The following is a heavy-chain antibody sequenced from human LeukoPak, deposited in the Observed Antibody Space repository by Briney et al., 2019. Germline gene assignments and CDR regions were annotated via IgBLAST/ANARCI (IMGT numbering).Heavy chain of an antibody. J-gene: IGHJ4*02. CDR3: ARDRYGSGSPPYYFDY. V-gene: IGHV3-30*03. CDR2: ISYDGSNK. CDR1: GFTFSNYG. Sequence: GRSLRLSCAASGFTFSNYGMHWVRQSPGKGLECVAVISYDGSNKYYADSVKGRLTISRDNSKNTLYLQMNSLRAEDTAVYYCARDRYGSGSPPYYFDYWGQGTLVTVSS. D-gene: IGHD3-10*01.